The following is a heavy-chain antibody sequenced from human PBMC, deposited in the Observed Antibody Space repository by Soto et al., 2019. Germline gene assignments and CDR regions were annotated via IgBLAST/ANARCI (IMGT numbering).Heavy chain of an antibody. CDR2: INAGNGNT. V-gene: IGHV1-3*01. CDR1: GYTFTSYA. CDR3: ARMSVIGYCSSTSCYSGPSDY. D-gene: IGHD2-2*01. Sequence: ASVKVSCKASGYTFTSYAMHWVRQAPGQRLEWMGWINAGNGNTKYSQKFQGRVTITRDTSASTAYMELSSLRSEDTAVYYCARMSVIGYCSSTSCYSGPSDYWGQGTLVTVSS. J-gene: IGHJ4*02.